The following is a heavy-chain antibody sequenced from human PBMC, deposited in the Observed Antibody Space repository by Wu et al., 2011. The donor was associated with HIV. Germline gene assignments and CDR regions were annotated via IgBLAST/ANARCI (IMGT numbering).Heavy chain of an antibody. Sequence: VQSGAEVKKPGASVKVSCKASGYTFTSYGISWVRQAPGQGLEWMGWISAYNGDTNYAQKLQGRVTMTTDTSTSTAYMELRSLRSDDTAVYYCARDLSEDIVVVPAQGDDAFDIWGQGTMVTVSS. CDR2: ISAYNGDT. V-gene: IGHV1-18*01. CDR3: ARDLSEDIVVVPAQGDDAFDI. D-gene: IGHD2-2*01. J-gene: IGHJ3*02. CDR1: GYTFTSYG.